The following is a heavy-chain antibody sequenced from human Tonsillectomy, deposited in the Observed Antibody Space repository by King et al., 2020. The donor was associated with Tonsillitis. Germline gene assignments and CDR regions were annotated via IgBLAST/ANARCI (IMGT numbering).Heavy chain of an antibody. CDR2: IWYDGSNK. CDR1: GFTFSSYG. V-gene: IGHV3-33*08. CDR3: ARGRLVFPPFDH. D-gene: IGHD6-19*01. Sequence: VQLVESGGGVVQPGRSLRLTCAASGFTFSSYGMHWVRQAPGKGLEWVAVIWYDGSNKYYADSVKGRFTISRDNSKSTLYLQMNSLRVEDTAVYYCARGRLVFPPFDHWGQGTLVTVSS. J-gene: IGHJ4*02.